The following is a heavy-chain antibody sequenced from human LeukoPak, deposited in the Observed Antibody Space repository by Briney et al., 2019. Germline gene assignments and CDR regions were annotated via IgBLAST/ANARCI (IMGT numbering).Heavy chain of an antibody. J-gene: IGHJ4*02. CDR2: ISWNSGSI. CDR1: GFTFDDYA. Sequence: GGSLRLSCAASGFTFDDYAMHWVRHAPGKGLEWVSGISWNSGSIGYADSVKGRFTISRDNAKNSLYLQMNSLRAEDTALYYCAKDSGYGAGSYYNPIDYWGQGTLVTVSS. CDR3: AKDSGYGAGSYYNPIDY. V-gene: IGHV3-9*01. D-gene: IGHD3-10*01.